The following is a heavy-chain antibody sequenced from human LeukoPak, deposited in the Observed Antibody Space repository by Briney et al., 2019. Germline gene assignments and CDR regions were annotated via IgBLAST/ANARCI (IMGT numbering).Heavy chain of an antibody. D-gene: IGHD5-18*01. CDR1: GFTFTTYT. CDR2: ISSDGSNQ. V-gene: IGHV3-30*04. J-gene: IGHJ4*02. CDR3: ARDPGYTYALRY. Sequence: GGSLRLSCAAPGFTFTTYTMHWVRQAPGKGLEWVADISSDGSNQYYAVSVKGRFIISRDNSKNTVSLQMNSLRGDDTAVYYCARDPGYTYALRYWGQGTLVTVSS.